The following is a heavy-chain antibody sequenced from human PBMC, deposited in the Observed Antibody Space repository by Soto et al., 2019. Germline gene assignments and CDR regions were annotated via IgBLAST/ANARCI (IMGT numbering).Heavy chain of an antibody. J-gene: IGHJ6*03. Sequence: PSETLSLTCTVCGGSISSYYWSWIRQPPGKGLEWIGYIYYSGSTNYNPSLKSRVTISVDTSKNQFSLKLSSVTAADTAVYYCARESIRKEIADTPAVGYYYYYYMDVWGKGTTVTVSS. CDR1: GGSISSYY. V-gene: IGHV4-59*01. D-gene: IGHD2-15*01. CDR3: ARESIRKEIADTPAVGYYYYYYMDV. CDR2: IYYSGST.